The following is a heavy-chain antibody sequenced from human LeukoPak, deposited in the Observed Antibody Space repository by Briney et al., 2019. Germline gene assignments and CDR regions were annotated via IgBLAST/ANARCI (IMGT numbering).Heavy chain of an antibody. CDR3: ARDYVGATERGLVP. CDR1: GGSISSYY. Sequence: PSEILSLTCTVSGGSISSYYWSWIRQPPGKGLEWIGYIYYSGSTNYNPSLKSRVTISIDTSKNQFSLKLSSVTAADTAVYYCARDYVGATERGLVPWGPGTLVNVSS. CDR2: IYYSGST. V-gene: IGHV4-59*01. D-gene: IGHD1-26*01. J-gene: IGHJ5*01.